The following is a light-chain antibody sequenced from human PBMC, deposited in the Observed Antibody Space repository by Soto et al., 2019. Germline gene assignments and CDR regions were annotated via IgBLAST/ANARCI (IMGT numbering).Light chain of an antibody. J-gene: IGKJ3*01. Sequence: DIQMTQSPSSLSSSVGDRVTITCRASQSFSNYLAWYQQKPGKVPMRLIYATSTFQTGVPSRFSGSGSGTDFTLTISSLQPEDVAIYYCQQYNDVPFTFGPGTKVDIK. CDR2: ATS. CDR1: QSFSNY. CDR3: QQYNDVPFT. V-gene: IGKV1-27*01.